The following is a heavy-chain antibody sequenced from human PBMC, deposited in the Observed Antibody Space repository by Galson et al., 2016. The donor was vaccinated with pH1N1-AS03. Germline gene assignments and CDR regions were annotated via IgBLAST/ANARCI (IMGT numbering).Heavy chain of an antibody. CDR3: ARDYSTSSQCYYYYYMDV. CDR2: ISAYNGNT. Sequence: SVKVSCKASDYTFTNYGISWVRQAPGQGLEWMGWISAYNGNTNYAQKFQGRVTMTTDTSTSTAYMELRSLRSDDTAVYYCARDYSTSSQCYYYYYMDVWGKGTTVTVFS. CDR1: DYTFTNYG. V-gene: IGHV1-18*01. D-gene: IGHD6-6*01. J-gene: IGHJ6*03.